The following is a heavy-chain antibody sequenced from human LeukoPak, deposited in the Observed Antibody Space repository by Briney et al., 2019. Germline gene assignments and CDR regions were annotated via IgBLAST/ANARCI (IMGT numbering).Heavy chain of an antibody. CDR1: GFTFSSYA. V-gene: IGHV3-23*01. CDR2: ISGSGGST. D-gene: IGHD3-22*01. J-gene: IGHJ5*02. Sequence: SGGSLRLSCAASGFTFSSYAMSWVRQAPGKGLEWVSGISGSGGSTYYADSVKGRFTISRDNSKNTLYLQMNSLRAEDTAVYYCAKVIYYYDSSGYRRPPWFDPWGQGTLVTVSS. CDR3: AKVIYYYDSSGYRRPPWFDP.